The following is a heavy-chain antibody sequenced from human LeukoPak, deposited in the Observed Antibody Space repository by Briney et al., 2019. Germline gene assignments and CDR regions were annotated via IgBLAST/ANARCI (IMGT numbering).Heavy chain of an antibody. J-gene: IGHJ3*02. CDR2: IYYSGST. CDR1: GGSISSGGYY. Sequence: PSETLSLTCTVSGGSISSGGYYWSWIRQHPGEGLEWIGYIYYSGSTYYNPSLKSRVTISVDTSKNQFSLKLSSVTAADTAVYYCARVEADAFDIWGQGTMVTVSS. V-gene: IGHV4-31*03. CDR3: ARVEADAFDI.